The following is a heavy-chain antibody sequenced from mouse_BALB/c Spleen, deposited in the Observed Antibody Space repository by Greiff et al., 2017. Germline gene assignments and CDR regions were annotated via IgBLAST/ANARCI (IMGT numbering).Heavy chain of an antibody. Sequence: EVQLVESGGDLVKPGGSLKLSCAASGFTFSSYGMSWVRQTPDKRLEWVATISSGGSYTYYPDSVKERFTISRDNAKNTLYLQMSSLKSEDTAMYYCARTDDPFAYWGQGTLVTVSA. J-gene: IGHJ3*01. CDR2: ISSGGSYT. D-gene: IGHD2-3*01. CDR3: ARTDDPFAY. CDR1: GFTFSSYG. V-gene: IGHV5-6*01.